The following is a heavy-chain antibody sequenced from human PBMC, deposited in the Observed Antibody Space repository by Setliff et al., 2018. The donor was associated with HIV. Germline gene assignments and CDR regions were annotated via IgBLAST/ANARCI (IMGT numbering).Heavy chain of an antibody. J-gene: IGHJ3*02. V-gene: IGHV1-24*01. CDR1: GYSLTELS. CDR2: FDPEDDET. Sequence: ASVQVSCKVSGYSLTELSIHWVRQAPGEGLEWMGGFDPEDDETVYAEKFQGRVTMTEDTSTDTAYMALSSLRSEDTAMYYCATSGFYDILTGPTPGVFDIWGQGTMVTVSS. CDR3: ATSGFYDILTGPTPGVFDI. D-gene: IGHD3-9*01.